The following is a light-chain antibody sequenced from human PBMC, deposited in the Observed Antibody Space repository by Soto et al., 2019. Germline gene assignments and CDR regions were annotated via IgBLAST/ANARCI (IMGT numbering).Light chain of an antibody. V-gene: IGKV3-20*01. CDR3: QQYGSSPWYT. CDR2: GAS. CDR1: QSVSSSY. J-gene: IGKJ2*01. Sequence: EIVLTQSPGTLSLSPGERAILSCRASQSVSSSYLAWYQQKPGQAPRLLIYGASSRATGIPDRFSGSGSGTDFTLTISRLEPEDFAVYYCQQYGSSPWYTFGQGTKLEIK.